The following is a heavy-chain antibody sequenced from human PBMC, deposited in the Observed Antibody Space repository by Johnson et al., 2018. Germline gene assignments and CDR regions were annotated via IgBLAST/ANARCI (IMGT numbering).Heavy chain of an antibody. CDR1: GGSFSGYY. J-gene: IGHJ6*03. D-gene: IGHD3-10*01. V-gene: IGHV4-34*01. CDR3: ARGRRKKMVRGTTNLFLDQYDDYMDV. CDR2: INHSGST. Sequence: QVQLQQWGAGLLKPSETLSLTCAVYGGSFSGYYWSWIRQPPGKGLEWIGEINHSGSTTYNPSLKGRVTMSIDTSTNQFSLKLTSVTAADTAVFFCARGRRKKMVRGTTNLFLDQYDDYMDVWDKGTTVTVSS.